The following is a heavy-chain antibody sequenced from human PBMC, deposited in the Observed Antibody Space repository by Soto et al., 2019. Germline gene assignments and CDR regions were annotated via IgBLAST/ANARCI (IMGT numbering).Heavy chain of an antibody. V-gene: IGHV1-8*01. J-gene: IGHJ4*02. Sequence: QVQLVQSGAEVKKPGASVKVSCKASGYTFTSYEINWVRQATGQGLEWMGWMNPNSGDTGHAQKFQGRVTMTRNTSISTAYVELSSLRSEDTAVYYCARGELLWFGELLRWGQGTLVTVSS. CDR1: GYTFTSYE. CDR2: MNPNSGDT. CDR3: ARGELLWFGELLR. D-gene: IGHD3-10*01.